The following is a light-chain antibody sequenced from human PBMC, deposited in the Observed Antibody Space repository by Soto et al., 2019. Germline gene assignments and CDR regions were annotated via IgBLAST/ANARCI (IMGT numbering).Light chain of an antibody. CDR2: DAS. V-gene: IGKV3-20*01. J-gene: IGKJ3*01. CDR1: QSVSSD. Sequence: EIVMTQSPATLSVSPGERATLSCRASQSVSSDLAWYHQKPGQAPRLLIYDASNRATGIPDRFSGSGSGTDFTLTISRLEPEDFAVYYCQQYGSSLFTFGPGTKVDI. CDR3: QQYGSSLFT.